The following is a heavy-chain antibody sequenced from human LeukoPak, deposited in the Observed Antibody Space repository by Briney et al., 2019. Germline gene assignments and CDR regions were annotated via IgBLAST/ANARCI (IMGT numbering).Heavy chain of an antibody. CDR3: ARVEVAGYYYGMDV. Sequence: SETLSLTCAVYGGSFSGYYWSWIRQPPGKGLEWIGEINHSGSTNYNPSLKSRVTISVDTSKNQFSLKLSSVTAADTAVYYCARVEVAGYYYGMDVWGQGTTVTVSS. CDR1: GGSFSGYY. D-gene: IGHD6-19*01. CDR2: INHSGST. J-gene: IGHJ6*02. V-gene: IGHV4-34*01.